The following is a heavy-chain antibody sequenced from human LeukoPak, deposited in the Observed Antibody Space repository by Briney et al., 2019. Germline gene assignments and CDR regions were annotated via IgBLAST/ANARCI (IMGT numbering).Heavy chain of an antibody. D-gene: IGHD6-6*01. CDR3: ARGLIAARPFDY. Sequence: SVKVSCKASGATFSSYAISWVRQAPGQGLEWVGGIIPIFGTANYAQKFQGRVTITTDESTSTAYMELSSLRSEEPAVYYCARGLIAARPFDYWGQGTLVTVSS. CDR1: GATFSSYA. CDR2: IIPIFGTA. V-gene: IGHV1-69*05. J-gene: IGHJ4*02.